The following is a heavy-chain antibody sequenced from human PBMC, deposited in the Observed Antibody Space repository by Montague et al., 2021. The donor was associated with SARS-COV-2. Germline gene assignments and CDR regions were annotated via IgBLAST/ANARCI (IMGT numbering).Heavy chain of an antibody. CDR2: IYYSGST. D-gene: IGHD3-22*01. V-gene: IGHV4-39*01. J-gene: IGHJ3*02. CDR1: GGSISSSSYY. CDR3: ARFATSYYYDSKAATSTPDAFDT. Sequence: SETLSLTCTVFGGSISSSSYYWGWIRQPPGKGLEWIGSIYYSGSTYYNPSLKSRVTISVYTSKNQFSLKLSSLTAADTAVYYCARFATSYYYDSKAATSTPDAFDTWGQGTMVTVSS.